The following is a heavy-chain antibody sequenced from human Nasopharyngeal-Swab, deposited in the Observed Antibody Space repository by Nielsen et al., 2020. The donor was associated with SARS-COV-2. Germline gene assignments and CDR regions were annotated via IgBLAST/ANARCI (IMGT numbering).Heavy chain of an antibody. V-gene: IGHV3-53*05. D-gene: IGHD1-26*01. CDR2: IYSGGST. J-gene: IGHJ4*02. CDR1: GFTVSSNY. Sequence: SLKIYCAASGFTVSSNYMSWVRQAPGKGLEWVSVIYSGGSTYYADSVKGRFTISRDNSKNTLYLQMNSLRAEDTAVYYCAREGELLYFDYWGQGTLVTVSS. CDR3: AREGELLYFDY.